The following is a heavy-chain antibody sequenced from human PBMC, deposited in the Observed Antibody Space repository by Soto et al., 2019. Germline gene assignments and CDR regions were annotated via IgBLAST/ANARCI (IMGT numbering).Heavy chain of an antibody. D-gene: IGHD4-4*01. CDR2: IYYSGST. J-gene: IGHJ6*02. Sequence: SETLSLTCAVSGESISGNNWWSWVRQSPGKGLEWIGSIYYSGSTYYNPSLKSRVTISVDTSKNQFSLKLSSVTAADTAVYYCARQWGHLARKVTYYYYYYGMDVWGQGTTVTVSS. CDR3: ARQWGHLARKVTYYYYYYGMDV. CDR1: GESISGNNW. V-gene: IGHV4-39*01.